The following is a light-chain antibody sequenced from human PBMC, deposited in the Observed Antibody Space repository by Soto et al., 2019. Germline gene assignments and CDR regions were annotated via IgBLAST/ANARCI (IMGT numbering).Light chain of an antibody. Sequence: DIQMTQSPSTLSASVGDRVTITCRARRTMSSLLAWYQQKPGRAPTLLIYKSSTLESGVPSRFSGSRSGAEFTLTISSLQPDDSATYYCQQYNSYPLTFGQGTRLEIK. CDR3: QQYNSYPLT. CDR1: RTMSSL. CDR2: KSS. V-gene: IGKV1-5*03. J-gene: IGKJ5*01.